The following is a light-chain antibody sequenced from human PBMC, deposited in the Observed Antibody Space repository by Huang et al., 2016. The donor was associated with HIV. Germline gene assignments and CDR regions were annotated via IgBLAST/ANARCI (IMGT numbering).Light chain of an antibody. CDR3: QQLNNYPPT. Sequence: IQLTQSPSSLSASVGDRVTITCRASQGISSYLAWYQQKPGKAPKLLIYAASTLQSGVPSRFSGSGSGTDFTLTISSLQPEDFATYYYQQLNNYPPTFGGGTKVEIK. V-gene: IGKV1-9*01. CDR1: QGISSY. CDR2: AAS. J-gene: IGKJ4*01.